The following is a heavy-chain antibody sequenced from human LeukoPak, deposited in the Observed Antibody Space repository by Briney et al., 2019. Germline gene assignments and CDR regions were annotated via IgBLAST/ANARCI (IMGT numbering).Heavy chain of an antibody. D-gene: IGHD6-6*01. CDR2: ISWNSGNV. V-gene: IGHV3-9*01. CDR1: GFTFKNYA. CDR3: AKSGTYSSSSGYIDS. J-gene: IGHJ4*01. Sequence: QTGRSLRLPCAASGFTFKNYAMHWVRQAPGKGLEWVSSISWNSGNVDYSDSVKGRFTLSRDNAKNSLFLQMNSLRDEDTAFYYCAKSGTYSSSSGYIDSWGHGTPVTVSS.